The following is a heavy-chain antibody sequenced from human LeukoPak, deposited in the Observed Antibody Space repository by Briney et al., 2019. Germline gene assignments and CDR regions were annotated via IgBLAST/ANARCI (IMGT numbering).Heavy chain of an antibody. J-gene: IGHJ4*02. V-gene: IGHV4-59*08. CDR1: GGSLSGYF. Sequence: SETLSLTCSVSGGSLSGYFWSWIRQPPGKGLEWIAYIHYTGSTVYNPSLQSRVTIAVDTSKNQFSLKLSSATAADTAVYYCARQRGIESRSGWCRIFDYWGQGTLVTASS. CDR2: IHYTGST. D-gene: IGHD6-19*01. CDR3: ARQRGIESRSGWCRIFDY.